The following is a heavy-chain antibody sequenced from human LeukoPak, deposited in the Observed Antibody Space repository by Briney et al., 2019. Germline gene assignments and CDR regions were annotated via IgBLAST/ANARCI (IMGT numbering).Heavy chain of an antibody. Sequence: GGSLRLSCAASGFIFDDYGMSWFRQAPGKGPEWVSGINWNGGSTGYADSVKGRFTISRDNAKNSLYLQMNSLRAEEDTALYYCARDAPTVGVDSWGQGTLVTVSS. J-gene: IGHJ4*02. CDR3: ARDAPTVGVDS. CDR1: GFIFDDYG. CDR2: INWNGGST. V-gene: IGHV3-20*04.